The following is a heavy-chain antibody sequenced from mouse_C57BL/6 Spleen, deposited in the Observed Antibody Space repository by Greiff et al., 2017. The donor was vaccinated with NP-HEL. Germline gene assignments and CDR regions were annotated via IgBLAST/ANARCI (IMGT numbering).Heavy chain of an antibody. CDR1: GFNIKDYY. Sequence: LVESGAELVKPGASVKLSCTASGFNIKDYYMHWVKQRTEQGLEWIGRIDPEDGETKYAPKFQGKATITADTSSNTAYLQLSSLTSEDTAVYYCARVDGSSYGYFDVWGTGTTVTVSS. D-gene: IGHD1-1*01. V-gene: IGHV14-2*01. CDR3: ARVDGSSYGYFDV. CDR2: IDPEDGET. J-gene: IGHJ1*03.